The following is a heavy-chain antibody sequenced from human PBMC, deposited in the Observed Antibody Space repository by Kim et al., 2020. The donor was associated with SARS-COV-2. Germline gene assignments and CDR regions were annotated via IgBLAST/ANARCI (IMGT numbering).Heavy chain of an antibody. J-gene: IGHJ4*02. D-gene: IGHD1-26*01. Sequence: GGSLRLSCAVSGFTFSSYWMHWVRQAPGKGLVWVSRINSGWSTTDYADSVKGRFTISRDNAKNTVYLQMNSLTAEDTAVYYCARGWVRSTDQVYCGQGTL. CDR3: ARGWVRSTDQVY. V-gene: IGHV3-74*01. CDR2: INSGWSTT. CDR1: GFTFSSYW.